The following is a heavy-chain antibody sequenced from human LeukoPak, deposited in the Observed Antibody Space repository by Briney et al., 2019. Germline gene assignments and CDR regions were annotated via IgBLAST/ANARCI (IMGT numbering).Heavy chain of an antibody. CDR2: ISYDGSNK. Sequence: GGSLRLSCAASGFTFSSYAMHWVRQAPGKGLEWVVVISYDGSNKYYADSVKGRFTISRDNSKNTLYLQMNSLRAEDTAVYYCARDRVWVRYFDWSSYYFDYWGQGTLVTVSS. D-gene: IGHD3-9*01. CDR3: ARDRVWVRYFDWSSYYFDY. V-gene: IGHV3-30*04. J-gene: IGHJ4*02. CDR1: GFTFSSYA.